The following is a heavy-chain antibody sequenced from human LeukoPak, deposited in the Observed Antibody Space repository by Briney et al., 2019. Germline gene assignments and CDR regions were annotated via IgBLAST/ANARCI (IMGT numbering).Heavy chain of an antibody. D-gene: IGHD2-15*01. CDR3: AKVGWRGINYYYYYGMDV. CDR1: GFTFSSYG. CDR2: ISYDGSNK. Sequence: GGSLRLSCAASGFTFSSYGMHWVRQAPGKGLEWVAVISYDGSNKYYAYSVRGRFTISRDNSKNTLYLQMNSLRAEDTAVYYCAKVGWRGINYYYYYGMDVWGKGTTVTVSS. V-gene: IGHV3-30*18. J-gene: IGHJ6*04.